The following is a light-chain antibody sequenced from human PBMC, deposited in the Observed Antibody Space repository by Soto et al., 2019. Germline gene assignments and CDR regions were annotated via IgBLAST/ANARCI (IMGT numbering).Light chain of an antibody. CDR1: SSNIGAGYD. J-gene: IGLJ3*02. Sequence: QSVLTQPPSESGAPGQTVTIYCTGSSSNIGAGYDVKWYQQLPGTAPKLLIYGNSNRPSGVPDRFSGSKSGTSASLAITGLQAEDEADYYCQSYDSSLSGWVFGGGTKLTVL. CDR2: GNS. V-gene: IGLV1-40*01. CDR3: QSYDSSLSGWV.